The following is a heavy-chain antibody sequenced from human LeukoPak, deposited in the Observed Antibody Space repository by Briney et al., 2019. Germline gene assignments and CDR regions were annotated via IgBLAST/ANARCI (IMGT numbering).Heavy chain of an antibody. CDR3: ARDLGVSGDYSYFDL. CDR2: INPSGGST. CDR1: GYTFTSYY. J-gene: IGHJ2*01. V-gene: IGHV1-46*01. Sequence: ASVKVSCKASGYTFTSYYMHWVRQAPGQGLEWMGIINPSGGSTSYAQKFQGRVTMTRDTSTSTVYMGLSSLRSEDTAVYYCARDLGVSGDYSYFDLWGRGTLVTVSS. D-gene: IGHD3-16*01.